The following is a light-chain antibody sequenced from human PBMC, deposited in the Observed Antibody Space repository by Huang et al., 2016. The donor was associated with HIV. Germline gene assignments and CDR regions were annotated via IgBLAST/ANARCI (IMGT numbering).Light chain of an antibody. J-gene: IGKJ4*01. CDR1: QRIRTN. CDR3: QQYDFWPPLT. CDR2: AAS. Sequence: EIVMTQSPATVSVFPGERVTLSCRASQRIRTNLAWYQQKVGQAPRLIIYAASTRASSAPARFSGSGSGTDFTLTISSLQSEDSAVYFCQQYDFWPPLTFGGGTKVEIK. V-gene: IGKV3-15*01.